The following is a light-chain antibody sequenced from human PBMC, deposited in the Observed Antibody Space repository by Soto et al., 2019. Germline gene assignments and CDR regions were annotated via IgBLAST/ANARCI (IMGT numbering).Light chain of an antibody. J-gene: IGKJ1*01. Sequence: IVFTQSPVTLSFSPGQRATHSRSASQSVSSYLAWYQQKPGQAPRLLIYDASNRATGIPARFSGSGSGTDFTLTISSLDAEDFAVYYCQQRSNWTGITFGQGTKVDI. CDR1: QSVSSY. V-gene: IGKV3-11*01. CDR3: QQRSNWTGIT. CDR2: DAS.